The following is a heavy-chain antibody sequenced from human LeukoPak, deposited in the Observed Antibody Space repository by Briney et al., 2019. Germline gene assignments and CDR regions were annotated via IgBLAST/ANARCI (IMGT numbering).Heavy chain of an antibody. Sequence: ASVKVSCKASGYTFTGYYMHWARQAPGQGLEWMGWINPNSGGTNYAQKFQGRVSMTRDTSISTAYMELSTLTSDDTAMYYCARDHGIYWGQGTLVTVSS. CDR2: INPNSGGT. CDR1: GYTFTGYY. J-gene: IGHJ4*02. CDR3: ARDHGIY. V-gene: IGHV1-2*02.